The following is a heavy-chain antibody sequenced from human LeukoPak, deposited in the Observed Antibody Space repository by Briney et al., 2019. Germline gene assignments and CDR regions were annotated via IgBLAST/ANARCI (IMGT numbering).Heavy chain of an antibody. D-gene: IGHD4-11*01. Sequence: SETLSLTCTVSGASISNYYWSWIRQPPGKGLEWIGYVYDTGSTNYNASLKSRVTISVDTSKDQFSLKLSSVTAADTAVYYCARHEGFGNYNDYYYDIDVWGQGTTVTVSS. V-gene: IGHV4-59*08. CDR1: GASISNYY. CDR2: VYDTGST. CDR3: ARHEGFGNYNDYYYDIDV. J-gene: IGHJ6*02.